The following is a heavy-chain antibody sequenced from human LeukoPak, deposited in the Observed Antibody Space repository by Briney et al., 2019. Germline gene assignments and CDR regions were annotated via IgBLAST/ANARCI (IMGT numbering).Heavy chain of an antibody. CDR2: ITGSGGST. CDR3: AKRSAGAAMAKGAFDI. J-gene: IGHJ3*02. V-gene: IGHV3-23*01. Sequence: GGSLRLSCAASGFTFSSHAMSWARQAPGKGLEWVSGITGSGGSTYYADSVKGRFTISRDNSKNTLYLQMNSLRAEDTAVYYCAKRSAGAAMAKGAFDIWGQGTMVTVSS. D-gene: IGHD5-18*01. CDR1: GFTFSSHA.